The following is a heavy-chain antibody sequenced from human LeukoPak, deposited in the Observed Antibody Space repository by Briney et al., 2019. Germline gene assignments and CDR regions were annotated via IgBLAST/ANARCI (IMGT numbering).Heavy chain of an antibody. D-gene: IGHD1-26*01. CDR3: ARGGGRDSGRENDY. J-gene: IGHJ4*02. V-gene: IGHV1-18*04. CDR1: GYTFTSYY. CDR2: VSGYNHNT. Sequence: GASVTVSCKASGYTFTSYYMHWVRQAPGQGLEWVGWVSGYNHNTNYAHKLQGRVTMTTDTSTSTAYMELRSLTSDDTAMYYCARGGGRDSGRENDYWGQGTLVTVSS.